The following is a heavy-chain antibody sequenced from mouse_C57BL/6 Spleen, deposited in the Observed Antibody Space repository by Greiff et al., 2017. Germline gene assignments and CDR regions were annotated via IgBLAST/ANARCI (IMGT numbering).Heavy chain of an antibody. J-gene: IGHJ4*01. D-gene: IGHD2-4*01. CDR1: GFTFSSYG. Sequence: VQLKQSGGDLVKPGGSLKLSCAASGFTFSSYGMSWVRQTPDKRLEWVATISSGGSYTYYPDSVKGRFTISRDNAKNTLYLQMSSLKSEDTAMYYCARDGDYDGAMDYWGQGTSVTVSS. CDR3: ARDGDYDGAMDY. CDR2: ISSGGSYT. V-gene: IGHV5-6*01.